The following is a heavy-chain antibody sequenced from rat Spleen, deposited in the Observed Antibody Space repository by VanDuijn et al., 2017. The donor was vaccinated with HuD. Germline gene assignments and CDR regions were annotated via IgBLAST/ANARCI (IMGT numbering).Heavy chain of an antibody. CDR3: ARHLDYGGYFDY. V-gene: IGHV2-1*01. CDR1: GFSLTTYN. D-gene: IGHD1-11*01. Sequence: QVQLKESGPGLVQPSQTLSLTCTVSGFSLTTYNVHWVRQPPGKGLEWMGAMWNGGGTDYNSPFKSRLSISRDTSKSQVFLKMNSLQTDDTAKYFCARHLDYGGYFDYWGQGVMVTVSS. CDR2: MWNGGGT. J-gene: IGHJ2*01.